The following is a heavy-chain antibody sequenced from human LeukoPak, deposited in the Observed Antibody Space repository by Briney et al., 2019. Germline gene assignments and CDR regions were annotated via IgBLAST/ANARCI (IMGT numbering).Heavy chain of an antibody. V-gene: IGHV3-48*03. CDR2: INNGGYTI. J-gene: IGHJ3*02. Sequence: GGSLRLSCAASGFTFSSHEMNWVRQAPGKGLEWVSYINNGGYTIYYADSVKGRFTISRDNAKNSLYLQMNSLRAEDTAVYYCARGTPTGLKAFDIWGQGTMVTVSS. CDR1: GFTFSSHE. CDR3: ARGTPTGLKAFDI. D-gene: IGHD2-2*01.